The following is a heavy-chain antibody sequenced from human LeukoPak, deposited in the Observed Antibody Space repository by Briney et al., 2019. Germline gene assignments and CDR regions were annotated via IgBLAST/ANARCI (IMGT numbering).Heavy chain of an antibody. Sequence: GGSLRLSCAASGFTFSSYSMNWVRQAPGKGLEWVSSISSSSSYIYYADSVKGRFTISRDNAKNSLYLQMNSLRAEDTALYYCAKDISSGSYYYYGMDVWGQGTTVTVSS. CDR1: GFTFSSYS. CDR3: AKDISSGSYYYYGMDV. V-gene: IGHV3-21*04. J-gene: IGHJ6*02. CDR2: ISSSSSYI. D-gene: IGHD6-19*01.